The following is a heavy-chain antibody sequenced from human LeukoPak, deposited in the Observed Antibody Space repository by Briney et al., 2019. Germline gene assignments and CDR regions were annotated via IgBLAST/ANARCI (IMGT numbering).Heavy chain of an antibody. CDR2: IRSSSSYI. CDR3: ASPLYHYDGEYFQQ. D-gene: IGHD3-22*01. CDR1: GFTFSSYS. V-gene: IGHV3-21*01. J-gene: IGHJ1*01. Sequence: GGSLRLSCAASGFTFSSYSMNWVRQAPGKGLDWVSSIRSSSSYIYYADSVKGRFTISRDNSKKTLYLQMNSLRAEDTAVYYCASPLYHYDGEYFQQWGQGTLVTVSS.